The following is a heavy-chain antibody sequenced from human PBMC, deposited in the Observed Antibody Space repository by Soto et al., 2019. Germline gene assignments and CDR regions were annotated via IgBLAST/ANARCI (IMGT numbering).Heavy chain of an antibody. CDR1: GYSFTGYY. Sequence: ASVKVSCKASGYSFTGYYMHWGRQAPGQGLEWMGWINPKSGVTNYAQKFQGWVTMTRDTSISTAYMELSRLRSDDSAVYYCARVRIAVAGTGGLDYWGQGTLVTVSS. CDR3: ARVRIAVAGTGGLDY. D-gene: IGHD6-19*01. J-gene: IGHJ4*02. V-gene: IGHV1-2*04. CDR2: INPKSGVT.